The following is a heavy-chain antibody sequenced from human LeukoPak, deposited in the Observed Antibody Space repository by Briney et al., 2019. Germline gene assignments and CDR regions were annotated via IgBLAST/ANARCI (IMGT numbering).Heavy chain of an antibody. D-gene: IGHD1-26*01. CDR2: IYSGGST. V-gene: IGHV3-66*02. CDR3: ARAGGSHYYYYYMDV. CDR1: GFTFSSYA. Sequence: GGSLRLPCAASGFTFSSYAMSWVRQAPGKGLEWVSVIYSGGSTHYADSVKGRFTISRDNSKNTLYLQMNSLRAEDTAVYYCARAGGSHYYYYYMDVWGKGTTVTVSS. J-gene: IGHJ6*03.